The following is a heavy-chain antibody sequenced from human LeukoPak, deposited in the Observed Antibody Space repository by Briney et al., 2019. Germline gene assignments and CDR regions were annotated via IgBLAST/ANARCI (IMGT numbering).Heavy chain of an antibody. CDR3: ANTPYSYPEPYFFDY. CDR1: GFTFSSYE. D-gene: IGHD5-18*01. J-gene: IGHJ4*02. CDR2: ISSSGSTI. V-gene: IGHV3-48*03. Sequence: PGGSLRLSCAASGFTFSSYEMNWVRQAPGKGLEWVSYISSSGSTIYYADSVKGRFTISRDNSKNTLYLQMNGLIAEDTAVYYCANTPYSYPEPYFFDYWRQGTLVTVYS.